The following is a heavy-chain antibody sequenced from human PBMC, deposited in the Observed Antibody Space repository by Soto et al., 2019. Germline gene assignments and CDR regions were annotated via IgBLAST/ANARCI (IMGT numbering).Heavy chain of an antibody. V-gene: IGHV4-59*01. D-gene: IGHD6-13*01. CDR2: VYYTGST. CDR3: ARRAAAPGANIDD. Sequence: PSETLSLTCSVSGGSISGSYWSWIRQSPGKGLEWLGYVYYTGSTNYSPSLRSRVSISVDTSKNEFSLRLSSVTAADTAVDFCARRAAAPGANIDDWGQGTQVTVSS. J-gene: IGHJ4*02. CDR1: GGSISGSY.